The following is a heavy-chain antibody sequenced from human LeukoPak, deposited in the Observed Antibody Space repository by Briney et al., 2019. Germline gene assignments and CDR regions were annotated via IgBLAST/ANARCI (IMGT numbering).Heavy chain of an antibody. D-gene: IGHD5-24*01. CDR1: GFTFSSYW. Sequence: QSGGSLRLSCAASGFTFSSYWMSWVRQGPGKGLEWVANIKKDGSEKYYVDSVRGRFTISRDNAKNSVYLQMNSLRAEDTAVYYCTRDRMATIPPFSHWGQGTLVTVSS. CDR3: TRDRMATIPPFSH. V-gene: IGHV3-7*01. J-gene: IGHJ4*02. CDR2: IKKDGSEK.